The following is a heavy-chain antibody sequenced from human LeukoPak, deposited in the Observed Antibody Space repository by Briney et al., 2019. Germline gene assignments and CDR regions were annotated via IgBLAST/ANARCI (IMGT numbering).Heavy chain of an antibody. Sequence: YWIGWVRQMPGKGLEWIGYIYYSGSTNYNPSLKSRVTISVDTSKNQFSLKLSSVTAADTAVYYCARGRAFFDWGQGTLVTVSS. CDR2: IYYSGST. CDR1: Y. CDR3: ARGRAFFD. D-gene: IGHD3-3*02. J-gene: IGHJ4*02. V-gene: IGHV4-59*12.